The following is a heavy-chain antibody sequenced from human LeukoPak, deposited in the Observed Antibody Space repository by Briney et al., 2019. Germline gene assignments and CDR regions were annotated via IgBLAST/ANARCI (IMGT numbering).Heavy chain of an antibody. V-gene: IGHV3-74*01. CDR2: INSDGSST. Sequence: GGSLRLSCAASGFTFSNYWMHWVRQDPGKGLMWVPRINSDGSSTSYADSVKGRFTISRDNAKNTLYLQMNSLRAEDTSVYYCARDRNTGSSYENLFEYWGQGSLVTVSS. J-gene: IGHJ4*02. CDR1: GFTFSNYW. D-gene: IGHD1-26*01. CDR3: ARDRNTGSSYENLFEY.